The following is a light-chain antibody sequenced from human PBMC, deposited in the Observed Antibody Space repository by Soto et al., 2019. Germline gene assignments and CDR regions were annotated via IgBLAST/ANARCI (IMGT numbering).Light chain of an antibody. J-gene: IGKJ1*01. V-gene: IGKV1-33*01. CDR3: QQYDNLPRT. Sequence: DIQMTQAPSSLSASVGDRVTITCQAIHDVSNYLNWYQQKPGKAPKLLIYDASNLETGVPSRFSGSGSGTDFTFTISSLQPEDIATYYCQQYDNLPRTFGQGTKVDIK. CDR2: DAS. CDR1: HDVSNY.